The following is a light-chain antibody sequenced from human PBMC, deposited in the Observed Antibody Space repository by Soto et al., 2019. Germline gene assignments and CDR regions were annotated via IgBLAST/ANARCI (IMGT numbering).Light chain of an antibody. V-gene: IGKV3-11*01. Sequence: EIVLTQSPATLSLSPGERATLSCRASQGVSSYLAWYQQKPGQAPRLLIYDASNRATGIPARFSGSGSGTDFTLTISGLEPDDFALYYCQRRSNWPSFVPGTRVYIK. CDR2: DAS. CDR3: QRRSNWPS. CDR1: QGVSSY. J-gene: IGKJ3*01.